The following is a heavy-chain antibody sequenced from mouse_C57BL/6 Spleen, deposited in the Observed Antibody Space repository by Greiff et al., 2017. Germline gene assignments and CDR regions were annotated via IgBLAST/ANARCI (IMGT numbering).Heavy chain of an antibody. V-gene: IGHV1-64*01. J-gene: IGHJ1*03. CDR1: GYTFTSYW. D-gene: IGHD2-3*01. CDR3: ARPDDGYWYFDV. Sequence: VQLQQPGAELVKPGASVKLSCKASGYTFTSYWMHWVKQRPGQGLEWIGMIHPNSGSNNYNEKFKSKATLTVDKSSSTAYMQLSSLTSEDSAVYYCARPDDGYWYFDVWGTGTTVTVSS. CDR2: IHPNSGSN.